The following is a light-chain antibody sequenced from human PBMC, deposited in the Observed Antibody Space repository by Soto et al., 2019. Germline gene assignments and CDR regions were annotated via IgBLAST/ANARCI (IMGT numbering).Light chain of an antibody. V-gene: IGLV1-40*01. CDR1: SSNIGAGYD. CDR3: QSYDSSLSGSV. J-gene: IGLJ3*02. Sequence: QSVLTQPPSVSGAPGQRVTISCTGSSSNIGAGYDVHWYQQLPGTAPKLLIYGNSNRPSGVPDRFSGSKSGTSASLAITGLQAEDESDYYCQSYDSSLSGSVFGGGTKVTGL. CDR2: GNS.